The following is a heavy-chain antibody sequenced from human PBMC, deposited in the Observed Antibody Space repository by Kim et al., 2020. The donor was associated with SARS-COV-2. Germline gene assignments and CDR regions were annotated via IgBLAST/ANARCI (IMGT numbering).Heavy chain of an antibody. D-gene: IGHD6-13*01. CDR3: ARERLLADSTNYYYYGMDV. Sequence: GGSLRLSCAASGFTFSSYGMHWVRQAPGKGLEWVAVIWYDGSNKYYADSVKGRFTISRDNSKNTLYLQMNSLRAEDTAVYYCARERLLADSTNYYYYGMDVWGQGTTVTVSS. CDR2: IWYDGSNK. J-gene: IGHJ6*02. CDR1: GFTFSSYG. V-gene: IGHV3-33*08.